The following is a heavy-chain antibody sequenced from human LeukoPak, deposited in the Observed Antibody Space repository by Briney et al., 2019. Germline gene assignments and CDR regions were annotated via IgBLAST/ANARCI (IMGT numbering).Heavy chain of an antibody. J-gene: IGHJ3*02. CDR2: ISYDGSNE. Sequence: GGSLRLSCAASGFTFSSYVMHWVRQAPGKGLEWVAIISYDGSNEYYADSVKGRFTISRDNSKNTLYLQMNSLRAEDTAVYYCARGGPDDYGDAFDIWGQGTMVTVSS. D-gene: IGHD4-17*01. CDR1: GFTFSSYV. V-gene: IGHV3-30*04. CDR3: ARGGPDDYGDAFDI.